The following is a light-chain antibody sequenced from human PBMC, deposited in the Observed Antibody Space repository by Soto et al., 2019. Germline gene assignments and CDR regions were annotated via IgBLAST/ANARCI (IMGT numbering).Light chain of an antibody. CDR1: QTISRW. CDR2: TAS. J-gene: IGKJ1*01. V-gene: IGKV1-5*01. CDR3: QEYNNYWT. Sequence: DIQMTQSPSTLSACVGDTVTITCRASQTISRWLAWYQQKPGKAPRLLIYTASTLESGVPSRFSASGSGTEFTLTISSLHPDDFATYYCQEYNNYWTFGQGTKVDI.